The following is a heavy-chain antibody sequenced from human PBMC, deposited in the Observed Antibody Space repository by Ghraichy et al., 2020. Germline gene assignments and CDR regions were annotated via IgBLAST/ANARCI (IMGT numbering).Heavy chain of an antibody. Sequence: LSLTCAASGFSFGTYWMSWVRQAPGQGLEWVATIKPSGSETHYVDSVKGRFTISRDNGKNSVYLQMSGLRTEDTAVYYCARAWIYTTLYFFEDWGQGTLLTVSS. D-gene: IGHD5-12*01. V-gene: IGHV3-7*01. CDR1: GFSFGTYW. CDR2: IKPSGSET. CDR3: ARAWIYTTLYFFED. J-gene: IGHJ4*02.